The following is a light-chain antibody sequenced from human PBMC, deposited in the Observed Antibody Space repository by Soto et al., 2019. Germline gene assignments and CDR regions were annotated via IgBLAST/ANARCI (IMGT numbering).Light chain of an antibody. CDR1: YSDIGGYNY. J-gene: IGLJ2*01. CDR3: SSYTSRSTLGV. Sequence: QSALTQRASVSGSPGQSITISCTGAYSDIGGYNYVSWYQQHPGKAPKLMIYDVTNRPSGVSYRFSGSKSGNTASLTISGLQAEDEADYYCSSYTSRSTLGVFGGGTKLTVL. V-gene: IGLV2-14*03. CDR2: DVT.